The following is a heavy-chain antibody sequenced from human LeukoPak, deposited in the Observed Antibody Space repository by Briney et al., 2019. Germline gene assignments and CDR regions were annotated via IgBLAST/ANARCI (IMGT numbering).Heavy chain of an antibody. J-gene: IGHJ4*02. CDR1: GGSFSGYY. Sequence: KPSETLSLTCASYGGSFSGYYWSWIRQPPGKGLEWIGEINHSGSTNYNPSLKSRVTISVDTSTNQFSLKLSSVTAADTAMYYCARGGSYVAGGYYFDYWGQGTLVTVSA. V-gene: IGHV4-34*01. CDR2: INHSGST. D-gene: IGHD3-10*02. CDR3: ARGGSYVAGGYYFDY.